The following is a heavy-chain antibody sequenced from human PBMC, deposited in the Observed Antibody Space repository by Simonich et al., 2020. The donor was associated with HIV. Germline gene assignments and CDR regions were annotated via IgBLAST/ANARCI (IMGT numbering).Heavy chain of an antibody. CDR2: IKSKTDGGTT. CDR1: GFTFINAW. CDR3: AREGRTNGVGPGVFDY. J-gene: IGHJ4*02. D-gene: IGHD2-8*01. Sequence: EVQLVESGGGLVKPGESLRLSCAASGFTFINAWMNWVRQAPGKGLEWVGRIKSKTDGGTTDYAAPVKGRFTISRDDSKNTLYLQMNSLKTEDTAVYYCAREGRTNGVGPGVFDYWGQGTLVTVSS. V-gene: IGHV3-15*01.